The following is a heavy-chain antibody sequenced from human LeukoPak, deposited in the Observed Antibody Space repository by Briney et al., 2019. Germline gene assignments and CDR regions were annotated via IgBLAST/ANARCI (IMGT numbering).Heavy chain of an antibody. D-gene: IGHD3-22*01. CDR2: TNPNSGGT. J-gene: IGHJ4*02. CDR1: GYTFTGYY. V-gene: IGHV1-2*02. CDR3: ARKAITMIVAAFDY. Sequence: VASVKVSCKASGYTFTGYYMHWVRQAPGQGLEWMGWTNPNSGGTNYAQKFQGRVTMTRDTSISTAYMELSRLRSDDTAVYYCARKAITMIVAAFDYWGQGTLVTVSS.